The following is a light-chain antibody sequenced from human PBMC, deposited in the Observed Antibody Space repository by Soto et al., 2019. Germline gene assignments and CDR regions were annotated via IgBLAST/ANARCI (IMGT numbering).Light chain of an antibody. CDR1: QSVSSSL. CDR3: QQYGRSPPIT. J-gene: IGKJ5*01. CDR2: GAS. Sequence: EIVLTQSPGTLSLSPGERATLSCRASQSVSSSLLAWFQQKPGQAPRLLIYGASTRATGIPDRFSGSGSGTDFTLTISRLEPEDFAVYFCQQYGRSPPITFGQGTQLEIK. V-gene: IGKV3-20*01.